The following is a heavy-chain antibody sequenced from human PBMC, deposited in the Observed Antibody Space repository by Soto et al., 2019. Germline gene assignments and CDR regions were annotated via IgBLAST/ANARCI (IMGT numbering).Heavy chain of an antibody. V-gene: IGHV4-38-2*01. CDR1: GYSISSGYY. CDR3: ARGGYDYPSYYYYGMDV. CDR2: IYHSGST. Sequence: SETLSLTCAVSGYSISSGYYWGWIRQPPGKGLEWIGSIYHSGSTYYNPSLKSRVTISVDTSKNQFSLKLSSVAAADTAVYYCARGGYDYPSYYYYGMDVWGQGTTVTVSS. D-gene: IGHD5-12*01. J-gene: IGHJ6*02.